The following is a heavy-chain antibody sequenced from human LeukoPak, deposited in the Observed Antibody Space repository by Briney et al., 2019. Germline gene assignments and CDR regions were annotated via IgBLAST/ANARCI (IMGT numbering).Heavy chain of an antibody. Sequence: GGSLRLSCAASGFIFSECYISWIRQAPGKGLEWISYISNTGSIIYYADSVKGRFTISRDNAKNSLYLQMNSLRAEDTAMYYCAREHMGVSAFDIWGQGTMVTVSS. D-gene: IGHD1-26*01. CDR3: AREHMGVSAFDI. CDR1: GFIFSECY. CDR2: ISNTGSII. J-gene: IGHJ3*02. V-gene: IGHV3-11*01.